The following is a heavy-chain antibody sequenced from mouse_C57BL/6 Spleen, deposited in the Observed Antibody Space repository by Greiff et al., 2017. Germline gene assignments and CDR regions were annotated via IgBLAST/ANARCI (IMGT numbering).Heavy chain of an antibody. D-gene: IGHD2-4*01. Sequence: EVKLMESGGGLVKPGGSLKLSCAASGFTFSDYGMHWVRQAPAKGLEWVAYISSGSSTTYYADTVKGRFTITRDNAKNTLFLQMTSLRAEDTAMYYCARHDYDGFAYWGQGTLVTVSA. V-gene: IGHV5-17*01. J-gene: IGHJ3*01. CDR2: ISSGSSTT. CDR3: ARHDYDGFAY. CDR1: GFTFSDYG.